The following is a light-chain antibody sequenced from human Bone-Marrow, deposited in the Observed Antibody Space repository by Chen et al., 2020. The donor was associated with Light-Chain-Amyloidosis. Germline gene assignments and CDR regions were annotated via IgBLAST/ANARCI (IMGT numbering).Light chain of an antibody. Sequence: SHELTQPPSFSVSPGPTARTTCPGDELPTKYAYLYQQKPGQAPVLVIHRDPERPSGISERFSGSRSGTTATLTISGVQAEDEADYHCQSADSSGTYEVIFGGGTKLTVL. J-gene: IGLJ2*01. V-gene: IGLV3-25*03. CDR1: ELPTKY. CDR2: RDP. CDR3: QSADSSGTYEVI.